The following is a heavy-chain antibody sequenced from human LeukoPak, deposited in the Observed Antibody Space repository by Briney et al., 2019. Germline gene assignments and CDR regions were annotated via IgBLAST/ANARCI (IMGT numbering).Heavy chain of an antibody. D-gene: IGHD3-10*01. Sequence: ASVKVSCKASGYTFTSYDINWVRQATGQGLEWMGWMNPNSGNTGYAQKFQGRVTMTRNTSISTAYMELSSLRSEDTAVYYCARVFVTGGSGSRRGGAPRSRSNWFDPWGQGTLVTVSS. V-gene: IGHV1-8*01. CDR1: GYTFTSYD. CDR3: ARVFVTGGSGSRRGGAPRSRSNWFDP. CDR2: MNPNSGNT. J-gene: IGHJ5*02.